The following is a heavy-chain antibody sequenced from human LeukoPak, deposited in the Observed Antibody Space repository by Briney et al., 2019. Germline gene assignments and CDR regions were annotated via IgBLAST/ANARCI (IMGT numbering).Heavy chain of an antibody. Sequence: ASETLSLTCTVSGGSISTSSSYYWSWIRQPPGKGLEWIGSIYYTGDTYYNSSLKSRVTMSVDTSKNQFALKLTSVTAADTALYYCARLRGYTYGNPGYWGQGSLVTVSS. CDR2: IYYTGDT. D-gene: IGHD5-18*01. CDR1: GGSISTSSSYY. CDR3: ARLRGYTYGNPGY. J-gene: IGHJ4*02. V-gene: IGHV4-39*01.